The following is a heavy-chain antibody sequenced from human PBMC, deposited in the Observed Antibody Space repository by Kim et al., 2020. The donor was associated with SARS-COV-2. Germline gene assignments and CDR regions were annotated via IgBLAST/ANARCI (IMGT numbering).Heavy chain of an antibody. CDR2: INHSGST. D-gene: IGHD3-22*01. V-gene: IGHV4-34*01. CDR1: GGSFSGYY. CDR3: ARGRRRGIVVATQPTFDY. J-gene: IGHJ4*02. Sequence: SETLSLTCAVYGGSFSGYYWSWIRQPPGKGLEWIGEINHSGSTNYNPSLKSRVTISVDTSKNQFSLKLSSVTAADTAVYYCARGRRRGIVVATQPTFDYWGQGTLVTVSS.